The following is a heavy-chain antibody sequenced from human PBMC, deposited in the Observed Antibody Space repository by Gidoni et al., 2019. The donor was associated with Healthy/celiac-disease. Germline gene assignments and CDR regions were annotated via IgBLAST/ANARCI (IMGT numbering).Heavy chain of an antibody. Sequence: QVQLVESGGGVVQPGRSLRPSCAASGFTFSSYAMHWVRQAPGKGLEWVAVISYDGSNKYYADSVKGRFTISRDNSKNTLYLQMNSLRAEDTAVYYCANGELGFDYWGQGTLVTVSS. D-gene: IGHD3-10*01. CDR3: ANGELGFDY. J-gene: IGHJ4*02. V-gene: IGHV3-30-3*01. CDR2: ISYDGSNK. CDR1: GFTFSSYA.